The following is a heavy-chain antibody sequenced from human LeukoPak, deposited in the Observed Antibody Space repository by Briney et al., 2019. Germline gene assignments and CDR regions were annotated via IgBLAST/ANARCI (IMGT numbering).Heavy chain of an antibody. J-gene: IGHJ5*02. Sequence: ASVNVSCKASGYTFTIYGINWVRQAPGQGLECMGWIYPYNGNTKYGQTFQGRVPMTTDTSTSTGYMELRSRRSDATAVYYCATDKRDFYDSGRLGFDPWGQGTLVTVSS. V-gene: IGHV1-18*01. CDR1: GYTFTIYG. D-gene: IGHD3-10*01. CDR2: IYPYNGNT. CDR3: ATDKRDFYDSGRLGFDP.